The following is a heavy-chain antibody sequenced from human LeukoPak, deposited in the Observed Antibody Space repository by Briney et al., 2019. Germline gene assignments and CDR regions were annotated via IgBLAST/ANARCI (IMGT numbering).Heavy chain of an antibody. CDR1: GYTFTSYD. CDR2: MSPNSGNT. CDR3: AKVDTAMATAGPWFDP. Sequence: ASVKVSCKASGYTFTSYDINWVRQATGQGLEWMGWMSPNSGNTGYAQKFQGRVTMTRNTSISTAYMELSSLRSEDTAVYYCAKVDTAMATAGPWFDPWGQGTLVSVSS. J-gene: IGHJ5*02. V-gene: IGHV1-8*01. D-gene: IGHD5-18*01.